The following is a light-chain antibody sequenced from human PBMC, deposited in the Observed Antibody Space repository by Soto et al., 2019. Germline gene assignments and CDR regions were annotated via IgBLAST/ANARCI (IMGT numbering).Light chain of an antibody. CDR2: YDV. CDR3: QVWDTSSDHHYV. V-gene: IGLV3-21*04. J-gene: IGLJ1*01. Sequence: SYVLTQPPSVSVAPGKTASITCGGNNIGTKSVHWYQQRPGRAPVLVISYDVDRPSGIPERFSGSNSGDTATLTISRVEAGDEADYYCQVWDTSSDHHYVFGTGTKVTVL. CDR1: NIGTKS.